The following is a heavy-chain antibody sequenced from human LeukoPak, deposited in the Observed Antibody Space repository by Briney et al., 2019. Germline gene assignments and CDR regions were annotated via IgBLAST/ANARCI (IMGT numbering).Heavy chain of an antibody. D-gene: IGHD3-22*01. J-gene: IGHJ4*02. V-gene: IGHV1-24*01. CDR2: FDPEDGET. CDR3: ARARDYYYDSSDLLGY. CDR1: GYTLTELS. Sequence: ASVKVSCKVSGYTLTELSMHWVRQAPGKGLEWMGGFDPEDGETIYAQKFQGRVTMTEDTSTDTAYMELSSLRSEDTAVYYCARARDYYYDSSDLLGYWGQGTLVTVSS.